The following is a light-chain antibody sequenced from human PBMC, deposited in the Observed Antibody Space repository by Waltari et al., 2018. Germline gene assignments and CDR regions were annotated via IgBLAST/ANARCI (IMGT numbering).Light chain of an antibody. CDR1: QSISYY. CDR3: QQSFRTPYT. Sequence: DIQMTQSPSSLSASVGDRVTLTCRASQSISYYLNWYQHTPGKAPKLLIYGASSLQSGVPSTFSGSGSGTDFTLTISSLQPEDFATYFCQQSFRTPYTFGQGTKLEIK. J-gene: IGKJ2*01. V-gene: IGKV1-39*01. CDR2: GAS.